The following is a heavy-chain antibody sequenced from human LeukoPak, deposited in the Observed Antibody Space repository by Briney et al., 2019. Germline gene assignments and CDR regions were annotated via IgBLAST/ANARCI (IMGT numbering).Heavy chain of an antibody. CDR3: ARVRSGWHLGGFDY. CDR1: GYTFTSYG. D-gene: IGHD6-19*01. Sequence: ASVKVSCKASGYTFTSYGISWVRQAPGQGLEWMGWISAYNGNTNYAQKLQGRVTMTTDTSTSTAYMELRSLRSDDTAVYYCARVRSGWHLGGFDYWGQGTLVTVSS. CDR2: ISAYNGNT. V-gene: IGHV1-18*01. J-gene: IGHJ4*02.